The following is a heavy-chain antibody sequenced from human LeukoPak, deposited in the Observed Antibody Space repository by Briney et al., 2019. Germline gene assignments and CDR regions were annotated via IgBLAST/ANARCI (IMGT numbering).Heavy chain of an antibody. Sequence: PSETLSLTCTVSGGSISSSSYYWGWIRQPPGKGLEWIGSIYYSGSTYYNPSLKSRVTISVDTSKNQFSLKLSSVTAADTAVYYCARGGSGWYSWFDPWGQGTLVTVSS. D-gene: IGHD6-19*01. V-gene: IGHV4-39*01. CDR3: ARGGSGWYSWFDP. CDR1: GGSISSSSYY. J-gene: IGHJ5*02. CDR2: IYYSGST.